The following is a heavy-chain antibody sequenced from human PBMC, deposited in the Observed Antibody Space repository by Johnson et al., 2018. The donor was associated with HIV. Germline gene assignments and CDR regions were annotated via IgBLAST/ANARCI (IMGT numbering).Heavy chain of an antibody. V-gene: IGHV3-20*04. CDR3: ATLFRGYSYGGDAFDI. CDR1: GFTSDDYG. CDR2: INWKGGST. Sequence: VQLVESGGGVVRPGGSLKLSCAASGFTSDDYGMSWVRQAAGKGLEWVSSINWKGGSTNYADSVKGRFTISRDNSKNTLYLQMNSLRAEDTALYYCATLFRGYSYGGDAFDIWGQGTMVTVSS. D-gene: IGHD5-18*01. J-gene: IGHJ3*02.